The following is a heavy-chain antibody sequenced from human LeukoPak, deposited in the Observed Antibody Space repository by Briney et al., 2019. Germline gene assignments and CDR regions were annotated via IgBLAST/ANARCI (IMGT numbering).Heavy chain of an antibody. CDR3: VRDGRFEYSHFYYFDY. D-gene: IGHD5-12*01. V-gene: IGHV1-18*01. J-gene: IGHJ4*02. CDR2: ISVYNDNR. CDR1: GYTFYSSG. Sequence: ASVKVSCKASGYTFYSSGISWVRQAPGQGLEYLTHISVYNDNRRYAQNFQGRVTLTTDKSTSTAYMELRSLKSDDTATYYCVRDGRFEYSHFYYFDYWGQGTQVTVSS.